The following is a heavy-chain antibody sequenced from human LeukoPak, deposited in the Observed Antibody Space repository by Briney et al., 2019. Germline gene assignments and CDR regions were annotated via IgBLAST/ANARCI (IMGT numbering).Heavy chain of an antibody. Sequence: SQTLSLTCTVSGGSISSGSYYWSWIRQPAGKGLEWIGRIYTSGSTNYNPSLKSRVTIPVDTSKNQFSLKLSSVTAADTAVYYCARSTVGYYYYYMDVWGKGTTVTVSS. V-gene: IGHV4-61*02. CDR3: ARSTVGYYYYYMDV. CDR1: GGSISSGSYY. D-gene: IGHD4-17*01. CDR2: IYTSGST. J-gene: IGHJ6*03.